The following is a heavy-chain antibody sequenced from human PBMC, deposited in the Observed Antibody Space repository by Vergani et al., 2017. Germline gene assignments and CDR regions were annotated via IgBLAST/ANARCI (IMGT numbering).Heavy chain of an antibody. J-gene: IGHJ6*03. Sequence: QVQLVQSGAEVKKPGSSVKVSCKASGGTFSSYTISWVRQAPGQGLEWMGRIIPILGTANYAQKFQGKVTITEDGSTITDYMEQSSLRLEDTAVYYCARDKMAAAKPYYYYYMDVWGKGTTVTVSS. D-gene: IGHD6-13*01. V-gene: IGHV1-69*08. CDR2: IIPILGTA. CDR3: ARDKMAAAKPYYYYYMDV. CDR1: GGTFSSYT.